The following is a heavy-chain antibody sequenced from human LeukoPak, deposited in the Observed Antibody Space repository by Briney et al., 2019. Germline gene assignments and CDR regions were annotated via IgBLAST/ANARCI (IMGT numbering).Heavy chain of an antibody. J-gene: IGHJ4*02. CDR2: INHSGST. CDR3: ARGPLRVAAAGTLDY. V-gene: IGHV4-34*01. CDR1: GGSFSGYY. Sequence: SETLSLTCAVYGGSFSGYYWSWIRKPPGKGLEWIGEINHSGSTNYNPSLKSRVTISVDTSKNQFSLKLSSVTAADTAVYYCARGPLRVAAAGTLDYWGQGTLVTVSS. D-gene: IGHD6-13*01.